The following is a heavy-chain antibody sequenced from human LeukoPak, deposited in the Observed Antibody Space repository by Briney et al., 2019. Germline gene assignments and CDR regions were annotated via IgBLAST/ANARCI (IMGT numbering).Heavy chain of an antibody. J-gene: IGHJ4*02. D-gene: IGHD6-13*01. Sequence: PSETLSLTCTVSGGSISSSSYYWGWIRQPPGKGLEWIGSIYYSGSTNYNPSLKSRVTISVDTSKNQFSLKLSSVTAADTAVYYCARFGIAAAGTFDYWGQGTLVTVSS. CDR2: IYYSGST. CDR3: ARFGIAAAGTFDY. V-gene: IGHV4-39*07. CDR1: GGSISSSSYY.